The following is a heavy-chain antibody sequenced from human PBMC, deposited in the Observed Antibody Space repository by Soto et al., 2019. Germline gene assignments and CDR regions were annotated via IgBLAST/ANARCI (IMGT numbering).Heavy chain of an antibody. D-gene: IGHD3-22*01. J-gene: IGHJ5*02. CDR1: GVTFSSYA. CDR2: ISNTGGGT. V-gene: IGHV3-23*01. CDR3: AVCRHKTSGSNTWFDP. Sequence: EVQLLESGGGLVQPGGSLRLSCAASGVTFSSYAMNWVRQAPGKGLEWVSTISNTGGGTFYAGSVRGRFTISRDNSNNTLALQMHRLRADDSAIYFCAVCRHKTSGSNTWFDPWGRGTQVTVSS.